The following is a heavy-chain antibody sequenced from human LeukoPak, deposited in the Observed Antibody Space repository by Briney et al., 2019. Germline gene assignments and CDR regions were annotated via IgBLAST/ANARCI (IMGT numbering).Heavy chain of an antibody. CDR1: GGSISNYY. CDR2: ICTSEST. D-gene: IGHD6-13*01. V-gene: IGHV4-4*07. Sequence: PSETLSLTCSVSGGSISNYYWSWIRQPAGKGLEWIGRICTSESTNYNPSLKSRVTISTDKSKNQFSLKLSSVTAADTAVYYCARETVAASGIDAFDIWGQGTMVTVSS. J-gene: IGHJ3*02. CDR3: ARETVAASGIDAFDI.